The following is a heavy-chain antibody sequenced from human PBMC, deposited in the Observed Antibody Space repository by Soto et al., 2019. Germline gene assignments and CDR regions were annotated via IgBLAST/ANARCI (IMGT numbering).Heavy chain of an antibody. Sequence: GASVKVSCKASGYTFTSYGISWVRQAPGQGLEWMGGFGAEDGETIYAQKFQGRVTMTEDTSTDTAYMELSSLRSEDTAVYYCATMWTQNYYYYYGMDVWGQGTTVTVSS. D-gene: IGHD2-21*01. V-gene: IGHV1-24*01. CDR3: ATMWTQNYYYYYGMDV. J-gene: IGHJ6*02. CDR1: GYTFTSYG. CDR2: FGAEDGET.